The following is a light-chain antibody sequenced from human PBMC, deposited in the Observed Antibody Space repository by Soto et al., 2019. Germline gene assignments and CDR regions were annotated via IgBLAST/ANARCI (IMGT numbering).Light chain of an antibody. CDR3: QQYNNWPRT. Sequence: IVMTQSPSTLSVSPGERATLSCRASQSVSSNLAWYQQKPGQGXXLLIYGASTRAAGIXARFSGSGSGTEFTLTISSLQSEDFAVYYCQQYNNWPRTFGQGTKV. CDR2: GAS. V-gene: IGKV3-15*01. CDR1: QSVSSN. J-gene: IGKJ1*01.